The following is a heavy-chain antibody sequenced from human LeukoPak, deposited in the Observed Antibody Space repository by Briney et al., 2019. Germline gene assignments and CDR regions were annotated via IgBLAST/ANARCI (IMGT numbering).Heavy chain of an antibody. V-gene: IGHV3-48*03. CDR3: ARFRSGYYFDY. Sequence: PGGSLRLSCAASGFTFSSYEMNWVREAAGKGLEWVSYISSTGSSMYYADSVKGRFTISRDNTKNSLYLQMNSLRAEDTAVYYCARFRSGYYFDYWGQGTLVTVSS. CDR2: ISSTGSSM. J-gene: IGHJ4*02. CDR1: GFTFSSYE. D-gene: IGHD1-1*01.